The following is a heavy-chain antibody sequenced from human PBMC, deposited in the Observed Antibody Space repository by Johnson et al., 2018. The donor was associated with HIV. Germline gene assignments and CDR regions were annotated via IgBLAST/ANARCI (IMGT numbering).Heavy chain of an antibody. D-gene: IGHD3-22*01. V-gene: IGHV3-23*04. CDR1: GFTFSSYA. CDR2: INSDGSST. Sequence: VQLVESGGGLVQPGGSLRLSCAVSGFTFSSYAMSWVRQAPGKGLEWVSRINSDGSSTRYADSVKGRFTISRDTSKNTLYLQMNSLRAEDTAVYFCARDAPNFFDSSGVRDDAFDIWGPGTMVTVSS. J-gene: IGHJ3*02. CDR3: ARDAPNFFDSSGVRDDAFDI.